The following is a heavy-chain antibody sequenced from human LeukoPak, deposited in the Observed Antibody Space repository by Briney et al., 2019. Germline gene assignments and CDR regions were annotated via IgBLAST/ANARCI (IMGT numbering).Heavy chain of an antibody. V-gene: IGHV4-31*03. Sequence: SETLSLTCTASGGSISSGGYYWSWIRQHPGKGLEWIGYIYYSGSTYYNPSLKSRVTISVDTSKNQFSLKLSSVTAADTAVYYCARGDSSGYYSPSLDYWGQGTLVTVSS. J-gene: IGHJ4*02. CDR1: GGSISSGGYY. D-gene: IGHD3-22*01. CDR2: IYYSGST. CDR3: ARGDSSGYYSPSLDY.